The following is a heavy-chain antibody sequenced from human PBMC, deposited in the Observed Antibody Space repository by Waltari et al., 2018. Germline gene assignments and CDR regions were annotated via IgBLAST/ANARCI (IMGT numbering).Heavy chain of an antibody. D-gene: IGHD3-10*01. Sequence: EVQLLESGGGLVQPGGSLRLSCAASGFTFSSYAMSWVRQAPGKGLEWVSAISGSGGSTYYADSVKGRFTISRDNAKNSLYLQMNSLRAEDTAVYYCARVRGYYGSGSYLFDYWGQGTLVTVSS. CDR1: GFTFSSYA. CDR3: ARVRGYYGSGSYLFDY. J-gene: IGHJ4*02. CDR2: ISGSGGST. V-gene: IGHV3-23*01.